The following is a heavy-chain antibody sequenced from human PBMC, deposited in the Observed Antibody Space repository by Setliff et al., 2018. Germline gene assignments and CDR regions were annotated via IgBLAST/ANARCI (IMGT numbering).Heavy chain of an antibody. D-gene: IGHD6-19*01. Sequence: LRLSCAASGFTFDDYGMSWVRQAPGKGLEWVSGINWNGGSYIYYADSVKGRFTISRDNSKNTLYLQMNSLRAEDTAVYYCAREGYSSGWFDYWGQGTLVTVSS. V-gene: IGHV3-20*04. CDR2: INWNGGSYI. CDR1: GFTFDDYG. J-gene: IGHJ4*02. CDR3: AREGYSSGWFDY.